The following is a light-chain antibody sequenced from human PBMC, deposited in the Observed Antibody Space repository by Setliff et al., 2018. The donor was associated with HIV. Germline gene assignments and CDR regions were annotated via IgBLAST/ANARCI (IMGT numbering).Light chain of an antibody. CDR1: SSDVGGYNY. Sequence: QSVLTQPASVSGSPGQSITISCTGTSSDVGGYNYVSWYQQHPGKAPKLMIYEVTNRPSGVSNRVSGSKFGNTASLTISGLRADDEADYYCSSYTSSSTDIYVFGTGTKVTV. J-gene: IGLJ1*01. CDR2: EVT. CDR3: SSYTSSSTDIYV. V-gene: IGLV2-14*01.